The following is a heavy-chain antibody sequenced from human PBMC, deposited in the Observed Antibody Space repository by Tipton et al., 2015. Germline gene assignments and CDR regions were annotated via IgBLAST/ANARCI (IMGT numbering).Heavy chain of an antibody. CDR3: ARQSGESSGWPSAFDI. J-gene: IGHJ3*02. CDR1: GGSVSTSNYY. Sequence: TLSLTCTVSGGSVSTSNYYWGWIRQSPGKGLEWIGYISYSGSTHYNPSLKRRVTISLDTSKNQFSLTLNSVTAADTAVYYCARQSGESSGWPSAFDIWGQGTMVTVSS. CDR2: ISYSGST. V-gene: IGHV4-61*01. D-gene: IGHD6-19*01.